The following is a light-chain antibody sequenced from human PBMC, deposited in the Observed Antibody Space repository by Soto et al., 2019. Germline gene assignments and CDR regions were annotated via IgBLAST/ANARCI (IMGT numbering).Light chain of an antibody. Sequence: EIVLTQSPATLSLSPGERATLSCRASQSINRHLAWYRQKPGQAPRLLIYDASNRATGIPARFSGSGSGTDFTLTISSLEPEDFGVYDCQQRSNWPPVTFGGGTKVEIK. J-gene: IGKJ4*01. CDR3: QQRSNWPPVT. CDR1: QSINRH. CDR2: DAS. V-gene: IGKV3-11*01.